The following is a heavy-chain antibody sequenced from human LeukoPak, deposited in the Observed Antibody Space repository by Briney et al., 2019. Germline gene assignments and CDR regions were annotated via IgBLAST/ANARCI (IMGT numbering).Heavy chain of an antibody. CDR1: GGTFSSYA. CDR3: ARDVGLGSGSSFDY. D-gene: IGHD1-26*01. Sequence: SVKVSCKASGGTFSSYAISLVRQAPGQGLEWMGRIIPILGIANYAQKFQGRVTITADKSTSTAYMELSSLRSEDTAVYYCARDVGLGSGSSFDYWGQGTLVTVSS. J-gene: IGHJ4*02. V-gene: IGHV1-69*04. CDR2: IIPILGIA.